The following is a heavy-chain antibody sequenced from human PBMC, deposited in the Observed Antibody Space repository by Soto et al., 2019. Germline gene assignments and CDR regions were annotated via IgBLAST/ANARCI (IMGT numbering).Heavy chain of an antibody. J-gene: IGHJ3*02. CDR3: ARLYYYDSSGRADHAFDI. Sequence: PSETLSLTCTVPGGSISSGGYYWSWIRQHPGKGLEWIGHIYYSGSTYYNPSLKSRVTISVDTSKNQFSLKLSSVTAADTAVYYCARLYYYDSSGRADHAFDIWGQGTMVTVSS. D-gene: IGHD3-22*01. V-gene: IGHV4-31*03. CDR1: GGSISSGGYY. CDR2: IYYSGST.